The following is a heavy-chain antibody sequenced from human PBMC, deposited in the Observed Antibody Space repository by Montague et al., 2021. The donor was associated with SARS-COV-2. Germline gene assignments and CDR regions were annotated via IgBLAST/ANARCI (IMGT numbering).Heavy chain of an antibody. V-gene: IGHV4-59*01. Sequence: SETLSLTCTVSGGSINNYYWSWIRQSPGRGLKWIGYIYYTGSTTRNPSLDSRVTISLDTSRDLVSLELRSLTAADTAVYYCARGGGWKRHFDYWGQGTLVAVSS. CDR2: IYYTGST. J-gene: IGHJ4*02. CDR3: ARGGGWKRHFDY. D-gene: IGHD4-23*01. CDR1: GGSINNYY.